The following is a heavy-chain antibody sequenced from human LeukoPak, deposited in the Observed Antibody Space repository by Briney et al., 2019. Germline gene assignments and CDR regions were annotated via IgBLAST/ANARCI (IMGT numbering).Heavy chain of an antibody. CDR2: ISAYNGNT. V-gene: IGHV1-18*01. D-gene: IGHD3-10*01. CDR3: ARDHEDVYGSGSYKL. J-gene: IGHJ4*02. CDR1: GYTFTSYG. Sequence: ASVKVSCKASGYTFTSYGISWVRQAPGQGLEWMGWISAYNGNTNYAQKFQGRVTMTTDTSTSTAYMELRSLRSDDTAMYYCARDHEDVYGSGSYKLWGQGTRVTVSS.